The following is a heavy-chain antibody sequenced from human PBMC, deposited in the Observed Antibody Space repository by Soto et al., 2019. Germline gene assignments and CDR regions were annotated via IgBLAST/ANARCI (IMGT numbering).Heavy chain of an antibody. V-gene: IGHV3-21*01. CDR3: ARDTAMVTGFDY. J-gene: IGHJ4*02. Sequence: EVQLVESGGGLVKPGRSLRLSCAASGFTFSSYSMNWVRQAPGKGLEWVSSISSSSSYIYYADSVKGRFTISRDNAKNSLYLQMNSLRAEDTAVYYCARDTAMVTGFDYWGQGTLVTVSS. CDR2: ISSSSSYI. CDR1: GFTFSSYS. D-gene: IGHD5-18*01.